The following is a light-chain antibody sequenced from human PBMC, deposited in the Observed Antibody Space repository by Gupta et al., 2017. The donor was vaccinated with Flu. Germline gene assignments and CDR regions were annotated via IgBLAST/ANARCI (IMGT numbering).Light chain of an antibody. V-gene: IGKV3-20*01. CDR3: QQEGSSPFT. CDR1: QSVSSSY. Sequence: EIVLTQSPGTLSLSPGERATLSCRASQSVSSSYLAWYQQKPGQAPRLLIYGASSRATGIPDRFGGSGSGTDFTLTISRLEPEDFAVYYCQQEGSSPFTFGHGTKVDIK. J-gene: IGKJ3*01. CDR2: GAS.